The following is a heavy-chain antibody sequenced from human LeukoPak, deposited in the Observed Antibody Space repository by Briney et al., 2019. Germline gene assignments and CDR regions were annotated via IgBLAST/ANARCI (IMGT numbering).Heavy chain of an antibody. CDR2: IYTSGGT. Sequence: SETLSLTCTVSGGSISSYYWSWIRQPAGKGLEWIGRIYTSGGTNYDPSLKSRVTMSVDTSKNQFSLKLSSVTAADTAVYYCXXGYNXNYAHDVYMDVWGKGTTVTVSS. V-gene: IGHV4-4*07. CDR3: XXGYNXNYAHDVYMDV. J-gene: IGHJ6*03. CDR1: GGSISSYY. D-gene: IGHD1-7*01.